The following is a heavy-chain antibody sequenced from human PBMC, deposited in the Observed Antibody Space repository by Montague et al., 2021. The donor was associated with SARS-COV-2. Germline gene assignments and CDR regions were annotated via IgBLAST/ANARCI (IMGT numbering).Heavy chain of an antibody. CDR1: GYSINSNYY. Sequence: SETLSLTCTVSGYSINSNYYWGWIRQPPGKGLEWIGCSYHSGTTHYHPSLKSRVTISLDTSNNHFSLKVTSVTAADTDVYYCARAPYYGPGKPYQFDYWGRGTLVTVSS. V-gene: IGHV4-38-2*02. CDR3: ARAPYYGPGKPYQFDY. J-gene: IGHJ4*02. CDR2: SYHSGTT. D-gene: IGHD3-10*01.